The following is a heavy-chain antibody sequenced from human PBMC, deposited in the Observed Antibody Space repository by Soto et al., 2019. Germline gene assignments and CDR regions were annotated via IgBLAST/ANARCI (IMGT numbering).Heavy chain of an antibody. J-gene: IGHJ4*02. V-gene: IGHV3-23*01. Sequence: LRLSCAASGFTFSNYAMSWVRQAPGKGLEWISAISASVGSTYYTDSVKGRFTISRDNSKNTLYLQMNSLRAEDTAVYYCAKGGQSYDYWGQGTLVTVSS. D-gene: IGHD3-10*01. CDR2: ISASVGST. CDR1: GFTFSNYA. CDR3: AKGGQSYDY.